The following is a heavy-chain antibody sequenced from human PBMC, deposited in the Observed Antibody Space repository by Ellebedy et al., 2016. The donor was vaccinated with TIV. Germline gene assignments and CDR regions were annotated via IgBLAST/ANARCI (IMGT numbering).Heavy chain of an antibody. V-gene: IGHV4-34*01. CDR1: GGSFSGYY. J-gene: IGHJ3*02. Sequence: MPSETLSLTCAVYGGSFSGYYWSWIRQPPGKGLEWIGEVNHSGSTNYNPSLKSRVTISVDTSKNQFSLKLSSVIAADTAVYYCARDPYCGGDCSNDAFDIWGQGTMVTVSS. D-gene: IGHD2-21*02. CDR2: VNHSGST. CDR3: ARDPYCGGDCSNDAFDI.